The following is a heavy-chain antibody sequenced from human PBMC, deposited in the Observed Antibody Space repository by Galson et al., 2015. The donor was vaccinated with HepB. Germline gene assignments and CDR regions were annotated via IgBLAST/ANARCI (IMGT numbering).Heavy chain of an antibody. V-gene: IGHV1-8*01. CDR2: MNPNSGNT. Sequence: SVKVSCKASGYTFTSYDINWVRQATGQGLEWMGWMNPNSGNTGYAQKFQGRVTMTRNTSISTAYMELSSLRSEDTAVYYCARVQKYCSSTSCYLRAWGYWVQGSLVTVS. J-gene: IGHJ4*02. CDR1: GYTFTSYD. CDR3: ARVQKYCSSTSCYLRAWGY. D-gene: IGHD2-2*01.